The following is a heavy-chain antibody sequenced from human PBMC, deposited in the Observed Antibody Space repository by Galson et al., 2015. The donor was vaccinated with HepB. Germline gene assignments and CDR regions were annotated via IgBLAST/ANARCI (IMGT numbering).Heavy chain of an antibody. J-gene: IGHJ5*02. D-gene: IGHD4-17*01. CDR3: ARDPGDYGDYGNWFDP. CDR1: GYTFTGYY. V-gene: IGHV1-2*02. Sequence: SVKVSCKASGYTFTGYYMHWVRQAPGQGLEWMGWINPNSGGTNYAQKFQGRVTMTRDTSISTAYMELSRLRSDDTAVYYCARDPGDYGDYGNWFDPRGQGTLVTVSS. CDR2: INPNSGGT.